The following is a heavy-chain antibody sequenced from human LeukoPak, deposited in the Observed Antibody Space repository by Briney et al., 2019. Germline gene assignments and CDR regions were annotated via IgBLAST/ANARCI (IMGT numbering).Heavy chain of an antibody. CDR3: ARLQRGTQRGTYDI. Sequence: GESLNISCTGSGYTFTNYWIGWVRQMLGKGLEWMAVTYPGDSDARYSSSFQGQLTVLADKTINTAYLQWSSLKASDTAMYFCARLQRGTQRGTYDIWGQGTMVIVSS. V-gene: IGHV5-51*01. D-gene: IGHD1-1*01. J-gene: IGHJ3*02. CDR2: TYPGDSDA. CDR1: GYTFTNYW.